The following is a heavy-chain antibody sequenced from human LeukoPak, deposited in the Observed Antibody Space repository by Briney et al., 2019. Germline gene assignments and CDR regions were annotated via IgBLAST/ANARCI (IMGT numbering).Heavy chain of an antibody. J-gene: IGHJ4*02. CDR3: ARDQNYYGSGSPATDY. CDR1: GFTFSSYG. V-gene: IGHV3-33*01. Sequence: QAGGSLRLSCAASGFTFSSYGMHWVRQAPGKGLEWVAVIWYDGSNKYYADSVKGRFTISRDNSKNTLYLQMNSLRAEDTAVYYCARDQNYYGSGSPATDYWGQGTLITVSS. D-gene: IGHD3-10*01. CDR2: IWYDGSNK.